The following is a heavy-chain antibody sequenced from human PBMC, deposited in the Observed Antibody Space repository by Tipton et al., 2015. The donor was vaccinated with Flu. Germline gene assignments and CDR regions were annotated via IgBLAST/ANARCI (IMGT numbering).Heavy chain of an antibody. V-gene: IGHV4-39*07. CDR3: AREKDSSGSEYFQH. Sequence: GSLRLSCTVSGGSISSSSYYWGWIRQPPGKGLEWIGTIYYSGSTYYNPSLKSRVTMSVDTSKNQFSLKLSSVTAADTAVYYCAREKDSSGSEYFQHWGQGTLVTVSS. CDR2: IYYSGST. CDR1: GGSISSSSYY. D-gene: IGHD6-19*01. J-gene: IGHJ1*01.